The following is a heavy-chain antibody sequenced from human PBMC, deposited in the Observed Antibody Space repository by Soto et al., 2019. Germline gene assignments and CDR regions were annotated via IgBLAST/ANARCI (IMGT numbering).Heavy chain of an antibody. Sequence: GWSMRLSCAASGFTFSSYAMSWVRQAPRKGLEWVSAISGSGGSTYYADSVKGRFTISRDNSKNTLYLQMNSLRAEDTAVYYCATPYTFSSFYYYYMDVWGKGTTVTVS. J-gene: IGHJ6*03. CDR3: ATPYTFSSFYYYYMDV. D-gene: IGHD3-10*01. V-gene: IGHV3-23*01. CDR1: GFTFSSYA. CDR2: ISGSGGST.